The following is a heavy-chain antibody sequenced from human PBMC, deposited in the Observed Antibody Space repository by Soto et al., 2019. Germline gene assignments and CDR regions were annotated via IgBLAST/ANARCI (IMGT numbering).Heavy chain of an antibody. V-gene: IGHV1-69*08. Sequence: QVQLVQSGAEVKKPGSSVKVSCKAAGGTFSSYTISWVRQAPGQGLEWMGRIIPILGIANYAQKFQGRVTITADKSTSTAYMELSSLRSEDTAVYYCARDLGGSGVTSNDYWGQGTLVTVSS. CDR2: IIPILGIA. J-gene: IGHJ4*02. CDR3: ARDLGGSGVTSNDY. CDR1: GGTFSSYT. D-gene: IGHD3-10*01.